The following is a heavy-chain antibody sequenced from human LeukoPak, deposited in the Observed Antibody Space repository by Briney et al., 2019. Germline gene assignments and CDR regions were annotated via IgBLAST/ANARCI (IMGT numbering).Heavy chain of an antibody. V-gene: IGHV3-21*01. CDR1: GFTFSSYS. Sequence: GGSLRLSCAASGFTFSSYSMNWVRQAPGKGLEWVSSISSSSGYIYDADSVKGRFTISRDNAKNSLYLQMNSLRAEDTAVYYCARMGTLNWFDPWGQGTLVTVSS. J-gene: IGHJ5*02. CDR2: ISSSSGYI. D-gene: IGHD7-27*01. CDR3: ARMGTLNWFDP.